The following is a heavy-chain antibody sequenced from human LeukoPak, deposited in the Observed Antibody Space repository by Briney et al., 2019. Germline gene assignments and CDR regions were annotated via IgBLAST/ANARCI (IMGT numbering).Heavy chain of an antibody. CDR1: GYTFTIYC. V-gene: IGHV1-18*01. J-gene: IGHJ4*02. Sequence: VSVNVSCKSCGYTFTIYCIIWVRQAPGQGLEWMGWISGYNGNTNYAQKRQGRVTMTTDTSTSTAYMELRSLRSDDTAVYYCARDEPGLIDYWGQGTLVTVSS. CDR2: ISGYNGNT. CDR3: ARDEPGLIDY.